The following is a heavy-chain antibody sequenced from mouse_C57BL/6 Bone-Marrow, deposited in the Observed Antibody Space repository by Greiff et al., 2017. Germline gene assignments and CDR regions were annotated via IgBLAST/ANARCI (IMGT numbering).Heavy chain of an antibody. D-gene: IGHD2-4*01. CDR2: IDPSDSYT. V-gene: IGHV1-50*01. J-gene: IGHJ2*01. Sequence: VQRVESGAELVKPGASVKLSCKASGYTFTSYWMQWVKQRPGQGLEWIGEIDPSDSYTNYNQKFKGKATLTVDTSSSTAYMQLSSLTSEDAAVYYGAREGIYYYSLDYWGQGTTLTVSS. CDR3: AREGIYYYSLDY. CDR1: GYTFTSYW.